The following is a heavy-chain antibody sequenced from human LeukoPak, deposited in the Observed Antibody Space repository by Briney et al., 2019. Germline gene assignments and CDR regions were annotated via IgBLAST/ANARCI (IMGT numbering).Heavy chain of an antibody. CDR3: AKPLVVTMPPFEY. D-gene: IGHD5-12*01. Sequence: QAGESLRLSCVASGFTFSIYAMSWVRQAPGKGLESVSAISGSGGSTYYADSVNGRFTVSRDNSKDTLYLQMNSLRAEDTAVSYCAKPLVVTMPPFEYWGQGPLVRVSS. CDR2: ISGSGGST. CDR1: GFTFSIYA. V-gene: IGHV3-23*01. J-gene: IGHJ4*02.